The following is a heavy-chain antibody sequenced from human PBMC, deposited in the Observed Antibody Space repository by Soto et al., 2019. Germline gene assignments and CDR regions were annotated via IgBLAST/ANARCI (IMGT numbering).Heavy chain of an antibody. J-gene: IGHJ4*02. V-gene: IGHV3-23*01. D-gene: IGHD3-10*01. CDR2: ISKSGDST. CDR1: GVTLTSYA. Sequence: GGSLRLSCAASGVTLTSYAMTWVRQVPGEGLQWVSSISKSGDSTYYADSVKGRFTTSRDNSKNTLYLQMNSLRAEDTAIYYCAKGSFGFDYWGQGTLVTVSS. CDR3: AKGSFGFDY.